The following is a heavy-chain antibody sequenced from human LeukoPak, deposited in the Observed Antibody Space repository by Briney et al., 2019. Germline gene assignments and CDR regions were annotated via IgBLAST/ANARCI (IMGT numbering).Heavy chain of an antibody. V-gene: IGHV3-23*01. Sequence: PGGSLRLSCAASGFTFSSYGMSWVRQAPGRGLEWVSAISGSGGSTYHADSVKGRFTISRDNSKNTLYLQMNSLRVEDTAVYYCANSRGTAMLFDYWGQGTLVTVSS. D-gene: IGHD5-18*01. CDR3: ANSRGTAMLFDY. J-gene: IGHJ4*02. CDR1: GFTFSSYG. CDR2: ISGSGGST.